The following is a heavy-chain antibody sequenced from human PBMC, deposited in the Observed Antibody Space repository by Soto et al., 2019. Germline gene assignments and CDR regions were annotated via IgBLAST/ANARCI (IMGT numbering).Heavy chain of an antibody. CDR2: IEISGHAT. V-gene: IGHV3-23*05. J-gene: IGHJ5*02. CDR3: AKDHEDIVATHSVS. Sequence: RGSLRLSCIASGFSFSNYALISVRQATGKVPEWLPGIEISGHATYYADAVKIRVTTYRDDSKNAVYLQTNSLRAEDKAVYYCAKDHEDIVATHSVSWGQGSLVTDSS. D-gene: IGHD5-12*01. CDR1: GFSFSNYA.